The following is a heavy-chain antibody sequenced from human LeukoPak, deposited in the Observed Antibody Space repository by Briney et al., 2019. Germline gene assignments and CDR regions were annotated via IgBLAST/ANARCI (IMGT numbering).Heavy chain of an antibody. CDR1: GGSISNYY. D-gene: IGHD6-13*01. V-gene: IGHV4-39*01. CDR2: IYYSGST. J-gene: IGHJ4*02. Sequence: PSETLSLTCTVSGGSISNYYWGWIRQPPGKGLEWIGSIYYSGSTYYNPSLKSRVTISVDTSKNQFSLKLSSVTAADTAVYYCVGGVYSSSWYGQFDYWGQGTLVTVSS. CDR3: VGGVYSSSWYGQFDY.